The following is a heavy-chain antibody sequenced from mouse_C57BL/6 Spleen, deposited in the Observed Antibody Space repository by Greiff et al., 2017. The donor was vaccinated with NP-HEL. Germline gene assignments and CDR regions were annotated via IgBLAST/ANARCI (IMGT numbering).Heavy chain of an antibody. Sequence: VQLQQSGPELVKPGASVKISCKASGYAFSSSWMNWVKQRPGKGLEWIGRIYPGDGDTNYNGKFKGKATLTADKSSSTAYMQLSSLTSEDSAVYFCARWYYGSSYDYFDYWGQGTTLTVSS. CDR2: IYPGDGDT. CDR1: GYAFSSSW. V-gene: IGHV1-82*01. D-gene: IGHD1-1*01. CDR3: ARWYYGSSYDYFDY. J-gene: IGHJ2*01.